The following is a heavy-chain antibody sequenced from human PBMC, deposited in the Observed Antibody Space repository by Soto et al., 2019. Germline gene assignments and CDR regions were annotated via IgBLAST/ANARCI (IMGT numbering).Heavy chain of an antibody. Sequence: ASVKVSCKASGGTFSSYAISWVRQAPGQGLEWMGGIIPIFGTANYAQKFQGRVTITADESTSTAYMELSSLRSEDTAVYYCARDAQLDMVIGYNWLDPWGQGTLVTVSS. V-gene: IGHV1-69*13. D-gene: IGHD5-18*01. CDR2: IIPIFGTA. CDR1: GGTFSSYA. CDR3: ARDAQLDMVIGYNWLDP. J-gene: IGHJ5*02.